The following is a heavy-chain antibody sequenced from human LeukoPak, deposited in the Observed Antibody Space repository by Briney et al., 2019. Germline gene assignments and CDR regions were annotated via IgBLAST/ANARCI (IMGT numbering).Heavy chain of an antibody. J-gene: IGHJ4*02. CDR3: ARGSAYTATDC. CDR1: GGSFSGYY. D-gene: IGHD5-18*01. CDR2: INHSGST. V-gene: IGHV4-34*01. Sequence: PSETLSLTCAVYGGSFSGYYWSWIRQPPGKGLEWIGEINHSGSTNYNPSLKSRVTISVDTSKNQFSLKLSSVTAADTAVYYCARGSAYTATDCWGQGTLVTVSS.